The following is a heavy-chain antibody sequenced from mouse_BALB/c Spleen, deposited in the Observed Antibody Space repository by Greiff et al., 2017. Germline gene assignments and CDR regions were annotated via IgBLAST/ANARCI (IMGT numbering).Heavy chain of an antibody. Sequence: VQLQESGPELVRPGVSVKISCKGSSYTFTDYAMHWVKQSHAKSLEWIGVISTYYGNTNYNQKFKGKATMTVDKSSSTAYMELARLTSEDSAVYYCARGSYDGYSFYAMDYWGQGTSVTVSS. CDR2: ISTYYGNT. D-gene: IGHD2-3*01. CDR3: ARGSYDGYSFYAMDY. CDR1: SYTFTDYA. V-gene: IGHV1-67*01. J-gene: IGHJ4*01.